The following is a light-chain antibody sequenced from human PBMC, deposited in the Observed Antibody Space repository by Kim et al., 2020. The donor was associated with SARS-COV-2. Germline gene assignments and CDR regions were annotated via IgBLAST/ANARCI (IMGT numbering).Light chain of an antibody. Sequence: SSELTQDPAVSVALGQTIRITCQGDSLTNYFASWYQQKPGQAPVLVIYGKNNRPSGIPDRFSGSISGTPASLTITGTQAEDEADYYCGSRDISGNHYLFG. CDR1: SLTNYF. V-gene: IGLV3-19*01. J-gene: IGLJ1*01. CDR3: GSRDISGNHYL. CDR2: GKN.